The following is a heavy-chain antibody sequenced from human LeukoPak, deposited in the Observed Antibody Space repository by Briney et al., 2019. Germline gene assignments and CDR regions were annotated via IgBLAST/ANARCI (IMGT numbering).Heavy chain of an antibody. D-gene: IGHD4-17*01. Sequence: GGALRLSCGAPVHTFGSHWVTGVPRAPGRGGGWVDRIKQGGIEKYYVDSVKGRFTVSRDNAKNSVSLQMNSLSADDTAIYYCARGANYGDRVDYLDFWGQGTKVTVSS. CDR2: IKQGGIEK. CDR1: VHTFGSHW. J-gene: IGHJ4*02. V-gene: IGHV3-7*01. CDR3: ARGANYGDRVDYLDF.